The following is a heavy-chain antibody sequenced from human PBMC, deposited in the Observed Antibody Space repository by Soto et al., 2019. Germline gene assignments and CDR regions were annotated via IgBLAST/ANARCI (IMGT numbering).Heavy chain of an antibody. V-gene: IGHV4-31*03. CDR2: ISYNGRT. J-gene: IGHJ4*02. D-gene: IGHD1-7*01. Sequence: QVQLQESGPGLVKPSQTLSLTCTVSGGSITRGGYYWSWIRQPPGEGLEWIGYISYNGRTYYNPSLKSRVTVSIDTSENQFSLRLNSVTAADTAVYFCARDLRGGTTFDYWGQGTLVTVSS. CDR1: GGSITRGGYY. CDR3: ARDLRGGTTFDY.